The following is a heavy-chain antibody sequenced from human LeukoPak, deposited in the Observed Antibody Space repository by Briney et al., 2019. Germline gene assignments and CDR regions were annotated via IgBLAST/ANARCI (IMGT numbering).Heavy chain of an antibody. CDR3: AREKGEQLVRAADYYYYYMDV. CDR1: GGSISSHY. V-gene: IGHV4-59*11. Sequence: SETLSLTCTVSGGSISSHYWSWIRQPPGKGLEWIGYTYYSGSTNYNPSLKSRVTISVDTSKNQFSLKLSSVTAADTAVYYCAREKGEQLVRAADYYYYYMDVWGKGTTVTVSS. CDR2: TYYSGST. J-gene: IGHJ6*03. D-gene: IGHD6-6*01.